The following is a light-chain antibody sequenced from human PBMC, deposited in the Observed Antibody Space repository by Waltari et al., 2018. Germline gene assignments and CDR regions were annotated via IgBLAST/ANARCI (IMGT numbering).Light chain of an antibody. J-gene: IGLJ1*01. CDR2: EKT. CDR1: NLGNRY. V-gene: IGLV3-1*01. Sequence: SYELTQPPSVSVSPGQTASITCSGDNLGNRYTSWYRQKPGQSPMVVIFEKTKRPSGIPGRFPGSNSGNTATLTSSGTQPLDEAGYYCQAWDANTASIGPGTKVTVL. CDR3: QAWDANTAS.